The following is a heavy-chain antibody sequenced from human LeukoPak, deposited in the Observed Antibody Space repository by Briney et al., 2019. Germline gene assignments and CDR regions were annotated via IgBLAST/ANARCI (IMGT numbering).Heavy chain of an antibody. D-gene: IGHD4-17*01. Sequence: GGSLRLSCVASGFSISSYEMNWVRQAPGKGLEWISFIASDGSIEYADSVKGRFTLSRDNAKNSLYLQMNSLRAEDTAVYYCARDRSTVTTWVDYWGQGTLVTVSS. CDR3: ARDRSTVTTWVDY. J-gene: IGHJ4*02. V-gene: IGHV3-48*03. CDR2: IASDGSI. CDR1: GFSISSYE.